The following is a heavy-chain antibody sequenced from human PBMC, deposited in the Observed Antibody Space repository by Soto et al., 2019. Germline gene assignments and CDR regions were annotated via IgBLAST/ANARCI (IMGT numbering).Heavy chain of an antibody. D-gene: IGHD3-16*02. J-gene: IGHJ5*02. Sequence: QVQLVQSGAEEKKPGASVKVSCKASGYTFTNYAMHWVRQAPGQRLEWMGWINAGNGNTKYSQKFQGRVTITRDTSASTAYMELGSLRSEDTAVYYGARGFPLWFDPWGQGTLVTVSS. V-gene: IGHV1-3*05. CDR2: INAGNGNT. CDR3: ARGFPLWFDP. CDR1: GYTFTNYA.